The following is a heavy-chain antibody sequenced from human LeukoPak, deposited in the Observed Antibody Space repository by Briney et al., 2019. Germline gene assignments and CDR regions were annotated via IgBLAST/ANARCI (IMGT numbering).Heavy chain of an antibody. CDR2: IKQDGSEK. Sequence: GGSLRLSCAASGFTFSSYWMSWVRQAPGKGLEWVANIKQDGSEKYYVDSVKGRFTISRDNAKNSLYLQMNSLRAEDTAVYYCAREVGSSWPYYFDYWGQGTLVTVSS. J-gene: IGHJ4*02. D-gene: IGHD6-13*01. V-gene: IGHV3-7*01. CDR3: AREVGSSWPYYFDY. CDR1: GFTFSSYW.